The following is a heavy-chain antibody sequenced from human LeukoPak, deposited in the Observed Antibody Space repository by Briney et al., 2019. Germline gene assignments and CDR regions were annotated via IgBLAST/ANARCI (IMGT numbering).Heavy chain of an antibody. CDR3: ARDPYKGYSSSWYGGFDY. CDR1: GFTFSSYS. J-gene: IGHJ4*02. D-gene: IGHD6-13*01. V-gene: IGHV3-48*01. Sequence: GGSLRLSCAASGFTFSSYSMNWVRQAPGKGLEWVSYISSSSSTIYYADSVKGRFTISRDNSKNTLYLQMNSLRAEDTAVYYCARDPYKGYSSSWYGGFDYWGQGTLVTVSS. CDR2: ISSSSSTI.